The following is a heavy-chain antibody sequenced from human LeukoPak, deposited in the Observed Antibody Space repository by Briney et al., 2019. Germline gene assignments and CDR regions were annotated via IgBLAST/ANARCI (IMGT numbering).Heavy chain of an antibody. D-gene: IGHD3-10*01. CDR2: IKQDGSEK. CDR1: GFTFSSYW. V-gene: IGHV3-7*01. CDR3: AKAVGGSYYYYMDV. J-gene: IGHJ6*03. Sequence: PGGSLRLSCAASGFTFSSYWMSWVRQAPGKGLEWVANIKQDGSEKYYVDSVKGRFTISRDNSKNTLNLQMNSLKTEDTAVYYCAKAVGGSYYYYMDVWGKGTTVTVSS.